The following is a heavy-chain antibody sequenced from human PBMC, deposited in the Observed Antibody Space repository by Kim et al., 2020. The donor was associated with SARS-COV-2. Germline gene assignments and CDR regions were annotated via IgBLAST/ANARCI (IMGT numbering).Heavy chain of an antibody. Sequence: SETLSLTCSVSGGSVSSGSYYWSWIRQPPGKGLEWIGYIYYSGSTNYNPSLKSRVTISVDTSKNRFSLKLNSVTAADTAVYYCARRTPNYFGSGSYYY. CDR3: ARRTPNYFGSGSYYY. J-gene: IGHJ6*01. V-gene: IGHV4-61*01. D-gene: IGHD3-10*01. CDR1: GGSVSSGSYY. CDR2: IYYSGST.